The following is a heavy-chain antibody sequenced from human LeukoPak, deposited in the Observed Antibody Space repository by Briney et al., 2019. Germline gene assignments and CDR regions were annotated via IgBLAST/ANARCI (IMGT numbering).Heavy chain of an antibody. Sequence: GGSLRLSCTASGFIFSSHAMSRVRQAPGKGLEWLSGISSSGDSTYYDNTYYADSVKGRITISRDNSKNTLYLQMNSLRAEDTAVYYCAKSSYYDTSGFYREYYFDYWGQGTLVTVSS. CDR1: GFIFSSHA. CDR3: AKSSYYDTSGFYREYYFDY. J-gene: IGHJ4*02. CDR2: ISSSGDSTYYDNT. D-gene: IGHD3-22*01. V-gene: IGHV3-23*01.